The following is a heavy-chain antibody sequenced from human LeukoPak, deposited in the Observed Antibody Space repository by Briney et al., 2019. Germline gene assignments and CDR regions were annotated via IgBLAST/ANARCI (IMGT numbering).Heavy chain of an antibody. CDR1: GGSISSSNYY. Sequence: PSETLSLTCTVSGGSISSSNYYWGWIRQPPGKGLEWIGTIYYSGSTYYNPSLKSRVTISVDTSKNQFSLKLSSVTAADTAVYYCARDRGGNPGCPDYWGQGTLVTVSS. CDR3: ARDRGGNPGCPDY. CDR2: IYYSGST. D-gene: IGHD4-23*01. J-gene: IGHJ4*02. V-gene: IGHV4-39*07.